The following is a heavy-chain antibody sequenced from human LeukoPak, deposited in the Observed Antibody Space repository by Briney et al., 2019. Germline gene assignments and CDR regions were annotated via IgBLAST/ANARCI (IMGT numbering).Heavy chain of an antibody. Sequence: ASVKVSCKASGYTFTSYGISWVRQAPGQGLEWMGWISAYNGNTNYAQKLQGRVTMTTDTSTSTAYMELRSLRSDDTAVYYCATLSVNDYSNYAVDYWGQGTLVTVSS. CDR1: GYTFTSYG. V-gene: IGHV1-18*01. D-gene: IGHD4-11*01. CDR2: ISAYNGNT. CDR3: ATLSVNDYSNYAVDY. J-gene: IGHJ4*02.